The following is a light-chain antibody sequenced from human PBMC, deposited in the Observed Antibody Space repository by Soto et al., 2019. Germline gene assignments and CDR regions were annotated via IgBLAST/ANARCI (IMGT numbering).Light chain of an antibody. V-gene: IGKV3D-20*02. CDR3: QQRQYWPPIT. J-gene: IGKJ5*01. Sequence: EIVLTQSPGTLSFSPWERSTLSFMASQSVSSSYLAWYQQKPGQAPRLLIYGASTRATGIPARFSGSGSGTDFTLTISSLEPEDCAIYYCQQRQYWPPITLGQGTRLEI. CDR1: QSVSSSY. CDR2: GAS.